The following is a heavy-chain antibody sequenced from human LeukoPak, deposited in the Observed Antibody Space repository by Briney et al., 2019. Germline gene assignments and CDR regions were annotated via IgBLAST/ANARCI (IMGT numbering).Heavy chain of an antibody. CDR2: FDPEDGET. D-gene: IGHD2-2*01. CDR3: ATDRGYCSSTSCYGNWFDP. CDR1: GYTLTELS. J-gene: IGHJ5*02. V-gene: IGHV1-24*01. Sequence: VASVKVSCKVSGYTLTELSMHWVRQAPGKGLEWMGGFDPEDGETIYAQTLQGRVTMTEDTSTDTAYMELSSLRSEDTAVYYCATDRGYCSSTSCYGNWFDPWGQGTLVTVSS.